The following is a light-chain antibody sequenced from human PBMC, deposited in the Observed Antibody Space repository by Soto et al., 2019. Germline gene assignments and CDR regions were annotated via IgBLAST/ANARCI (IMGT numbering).Light chain of an antibody. J-gene: IGKJ1*01. Sequence: ESVLTQSPGTLSLSTGERDTLSCRASQSVSSSYLAWYQQKPGQAPRLLIYGASSRATGIPDRFSGSGSGTDFTLTIIRLEPEDFAVYYCQQYGSSPRTFGQGTKVAIK. V-gene: IGKV3-20*01. CDR3: QQYGSSPRT. CDR1: QSVSSSY. CDR2: GAS.